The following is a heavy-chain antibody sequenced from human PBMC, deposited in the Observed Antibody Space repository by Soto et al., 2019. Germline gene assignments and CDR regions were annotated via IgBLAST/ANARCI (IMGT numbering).Heavy chain of an antibody. CDR1: GVPFSSSSYY. Sequence: QLQLQESGPGLVKPSETLSLTCTVSGVPFSSSSYYWGWIRQSPGKGLEWIASIFYTGSTYYNPSLRSRVTISLDTSKNQFSLNLNSVTAADTAVYYCATTITPSDYWGQGTLVTVSS. D-gene: IGHD4-4*01. CDR2: IFYTGST. V-gene: IGHV4-39*01. J-gene: IGHJ4*02. CDR3: ATTITPSDY.